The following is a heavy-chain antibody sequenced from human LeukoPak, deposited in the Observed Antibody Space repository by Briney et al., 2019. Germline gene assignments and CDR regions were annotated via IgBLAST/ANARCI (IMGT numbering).Heavy chain of an antibody. J-gene: IGHJ4*02. CDR3: ASRRPNYYDSSGYFDY. D-gene: IGHD3-22*01. V-gene: IGHV4-4*09. CDR2: IYTSGST. CDR1: GGSISSYY. Sequence: SETLSLTCTVSGGSISSYYWSWIRQPPGKGLEWIGYIYTSGSTNYNPSLKSRVTISVDTSKNQFSLKLSSVTAADTAVYYCASRRPNYYDSSGYFDYWGQGTLVTDSS.